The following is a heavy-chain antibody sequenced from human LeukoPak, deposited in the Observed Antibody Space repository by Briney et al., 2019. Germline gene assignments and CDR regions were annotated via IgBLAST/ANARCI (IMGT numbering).Heavy chain of an antibody. J-gene: IGHJ6*03. Sequence: QPGRSLRLSCAASGFTFSSYAMHWVRQAPGKGLEWVAVISYDGSNKYYADSVKGRFTISRDNSKNTLYLQMNSLRAEDTAVYYCARVELAPYYYYMDVWGKGTTVTVSS. CDR2: ISYDGSNK. CDR3: ARVELAPYYYYMDV. V-gene: IGHV3-30-3*01. D-gene: IGHD1-7*01. CDR1: GFTFSSYA.